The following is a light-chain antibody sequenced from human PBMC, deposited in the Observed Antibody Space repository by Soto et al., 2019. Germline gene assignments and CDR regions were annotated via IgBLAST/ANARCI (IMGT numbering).Light chain of an antibody. CDR1: QDISKY. J-gene: IGKJ4*01. CDR3: QQYDNLPPDT. Sequence: DIQMTQSPSSLSASVGDRVTITCQASQDISKYLNWYQQKPGKAPKLLIYDASNLETGVPSRFSGSGSGTDFTFTINSLQPEDIATYYCQQYDNLPPDTFGGGTKVEIK. V-gene: IGKV1-33*01. CDR2: DAS.